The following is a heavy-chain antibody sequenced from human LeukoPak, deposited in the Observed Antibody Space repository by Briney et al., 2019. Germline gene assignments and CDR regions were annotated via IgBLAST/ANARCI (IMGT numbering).Heavy chain of an antibody. Sequence: GGSLRLSCAASGFTFSSYAMSWVRRAPGKGLEWVSAISGSGGSTYYADSVKGRFTISRDNSKNTLYLQMNSLRAEDTAVYYCAKSASRYTGSPHGMDVWGQGTTVTVSS. CDR2: ISGSGGST. CDR3: AKSASRYTGSPHGMDV. J-gene: IGHJ6*02. CDR1: GFTFSSYA. V-gene: IGHV3-23*01. D-gene: IGHD1-26*01.